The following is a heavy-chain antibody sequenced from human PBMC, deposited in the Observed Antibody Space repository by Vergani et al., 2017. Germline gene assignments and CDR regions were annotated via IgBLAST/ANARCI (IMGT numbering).Heavy chain of an antibody. V-gene: IGHV1-8*01. J-gene: IGHJ2*01. Sequence: QVQLVQSGAEVKKPGASVKVSCKASGYTFTSYDINWVRQATGQGLEWMGWMNPNSGNTGYAQKFQGRVTMTRNTSISTAYMELSSLRSEDTAVYYCVRGAEYNWNYNRWYFDLWGRGTLVTVSS. CDR2: MNPNSGNT. CDR1: GYTFTSYD. CDR3: VRGAEYNWNYNRWYFDL. D-gene: IGHD1-7*01.